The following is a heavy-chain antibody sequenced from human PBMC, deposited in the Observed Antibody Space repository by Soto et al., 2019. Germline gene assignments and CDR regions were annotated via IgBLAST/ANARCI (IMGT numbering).Heavy chain of an antibody. Sequence: QVQLVESGGGVVQPVRSLRLSCAASGFTFSSYGMHWVRQAPGKGLEWVAVIWYDGSNKYYADYVKGRFTISRDNSKNTLYLQMNSLRAEDTAVYYCARGLWFGEGAYYGMDVWGQGTTVTVSS. D-gene: IGHD3-10*01. CDR2: IWYDGSNK. J-gene: IGHJ6*02. V-gene: IGHV3-33*01. CDR3: ARGLWFGEGAYYGMDV. CDR1: GFTFSSYG.